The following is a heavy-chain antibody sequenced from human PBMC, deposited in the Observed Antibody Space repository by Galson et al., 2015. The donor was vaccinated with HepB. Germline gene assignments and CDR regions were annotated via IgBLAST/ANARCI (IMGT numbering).Heavy chain of an antibody. D-gene: IGHD5-18*01. CDR1: GDSVSSNRAA. CDR2: TYYRSRWYS. V-gene: IGHV6-1*01. J-gene: IGHJ4*02. Sequence: CAISGDSVSSNRAAWNWIRQSPSRGLEWLGRTYYRSRWYSDYPVFVKSRITINPDTSKNQSSLQLNSVTPDDTAVYYCARDRDAAMVEGFDYWGQGTLVTVSS. CDR3: ARDRDAAMVEGFDY.